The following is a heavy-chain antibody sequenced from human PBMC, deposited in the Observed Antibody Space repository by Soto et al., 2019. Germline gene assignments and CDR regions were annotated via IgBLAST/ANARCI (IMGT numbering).Heavy chain of an antibody. J-gene: IGHJ4*02. D-gene: IGHD1-1*01. CDR2: IDWDDDK. CDR1: GFSLSTSGMR. Sequence: GSGPTLVNPTQTLTLTCTFSGFSLSTSGMRVSWIRQPPGKALEWLARIDWDDDKFYSTSLKTRPTISKDTSKNQVVLTMTNMDPVDTATYYCARMKTGSLDYWGQGTLVTVSS. V-gene: IGHV2-70*04. CDR3: ARMKTGSLDY.